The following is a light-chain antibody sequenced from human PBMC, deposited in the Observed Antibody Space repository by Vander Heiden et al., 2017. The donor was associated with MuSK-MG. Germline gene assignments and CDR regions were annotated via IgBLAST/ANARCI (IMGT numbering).Light chain of an antibody. CDR3: SSYTSSNTLE. CDR2: DVS. Sequence: QSALTQPASVAASPGQSITISCTGTSSDVGGYNYVSWYQQHPGKAPKLMIYDVSNRPSGVSNRFSGSKSGNTASLTISGLQAEDEADYYCSSYTSSNTLEFGGGTKLTVL. V-gene: IGLV2-14*03. J-gene: IGLJ3*02. CDR1: SSDVGGYNY.